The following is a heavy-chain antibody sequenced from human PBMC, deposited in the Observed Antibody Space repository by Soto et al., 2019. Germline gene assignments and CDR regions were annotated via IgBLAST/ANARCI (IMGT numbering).Heavy chain of an antibody. CDR3: AKTPYDFWSDSRSSTMDV. CDR2: MSYDGRTE. Sequence: WGSLRISCASSDFTFSIYGMHWVRQAPGRGLEWVAFMSYDGRTEDYADSVKGRLTISRDNSKNTLYLQMNSLRPEDTAVYYCAKTPYDFWSDSRSSTMDVWGQGTTVTVSS. V-gene: IGHV3-30*18. J-gene: IGHJ6*01. D-gene: IGHD3-3*01. CDR1: DFTFSIYG.